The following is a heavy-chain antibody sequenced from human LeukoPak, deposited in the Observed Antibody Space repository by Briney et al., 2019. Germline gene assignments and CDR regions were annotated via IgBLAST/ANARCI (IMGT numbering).Heavy chain of an antibody. J-gene: IGHJ4*02. CDR2: MNPNSVNT. CDR1: GYTFTSYD. V-gene: IGHV1-8*03. Sequence: GSVRVSCRASGYTFTSYDINWVRQAPGQGLEGRGWMNPNSVNTGYAQKFQGRVTITRNTSISTAYMELSSLRSEDTAVYYCARGQAWFGELYYWGQGTLVTVSS. CDR3: ARGQAWFGELYY. D-gene: IGHD3-10*01.